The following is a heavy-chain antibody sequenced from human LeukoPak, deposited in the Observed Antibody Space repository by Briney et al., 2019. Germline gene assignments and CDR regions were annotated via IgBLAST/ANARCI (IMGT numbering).Heavy chain of an antibody. CDR3: AMRLRAVAFNFDY. V-gene: IGHV3-23*01. J-gene: IGHJ4*02. D-gene: IGHD6-19*01. CDR2: ISGSGGST. CDR1: GFTFSSYG. Sequence: PGGSLRLSCAASGFTFSSYGMHWVRQAPGKGLEWVSAISGSGGSTYYADSVKGRFTISRDNSKNTLYLQMNSLRAEDTAVYYCAMRLRAVAFNFDYWGQGTLVTVSS.